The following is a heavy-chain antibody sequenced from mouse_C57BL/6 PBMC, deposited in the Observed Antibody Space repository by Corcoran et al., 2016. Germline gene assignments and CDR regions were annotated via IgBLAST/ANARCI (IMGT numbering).Heavy chain of an antibody. D-gene: IGHD2-12*01. CDR1: GYTFTDYY. CDR3: ANDFFAY. V-gene: IGHV1-26*01. J-gene: IGHJ3*01. Sequence: EVQLQQSGPELVKPGASVKISCKASGYTFTDYYMNWVKQSHGKSLEWIGDINPNNGGTSYNQKFKGKATVTVDKSSSTAYMELRSLTSADSAVYYYANDFFAYWGQGTLVTVSA. CDR2: INPNNGGT.